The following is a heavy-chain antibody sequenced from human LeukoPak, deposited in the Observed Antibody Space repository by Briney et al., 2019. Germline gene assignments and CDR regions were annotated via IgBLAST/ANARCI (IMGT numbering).Heavy chain of an antibody. Sequence: SQTLSLTCTVSGGSISSGGYYWSWIRQPPGKGLEWIGYIYHSGSTYYNPSLKSRVTISVDRSKNQFSLKLSSVTAADTAVYYCASSLLRFGELLPPGFSHWGQGTLVTVSS. CDR1: GGSISSGGYY. CDR2: IYHSGST. J-gene: IGHJ4*02. CDR3: ASSLLRFGELLPPGFSH. D-gene: IGHD3-10*01. V-gene: IGHV4-30-2*01.